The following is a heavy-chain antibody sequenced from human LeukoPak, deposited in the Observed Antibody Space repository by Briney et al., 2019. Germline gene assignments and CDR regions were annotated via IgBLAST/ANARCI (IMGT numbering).Heavy chain of an antibody. D-gene: IGHD3-22*01. CDR3: ARGGHYYDSSGYYMTARSKANRAIDY. J-gene: IGHJ4*02. CDR2: INHSGST. V-gene: IGHV4-34*01. CDR1: GGSFSGYY. Sequence: SSETLCLTCAVYGGSFSGYYWRWMRQPPGKGLECIGEINHSGSTNYNPSLKSRVTISVDTSKNQFSLKLSSVTAADTAVYYCARGGHYYDSSGYYMTARSKANRAIDYWGQGTLVTVSS.